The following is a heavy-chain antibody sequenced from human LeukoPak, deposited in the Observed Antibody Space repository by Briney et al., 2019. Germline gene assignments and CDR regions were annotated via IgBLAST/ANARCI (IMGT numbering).Heavy chain of an antibody. J-gene: IGHJ6*02. CDR2: ISSSSSTV. CDR1: GFTFSDYY. Sequence: GGSLRLSCAASGFTFSDYYMSWIRQAPGKGLEWVSYISSSSSTVYYADSVKGRFTISRDNAKNSLYLQMNSLRDEDTAVYYCARVLPRYYDFWSGSPDYYYGMDVWGQGTTVTVSS. V-gene: IGHV3-11*04. D-gene: IGHD3-3*01. CDR3: ARVLPRYYDFWSGSPDYYYGMDV.